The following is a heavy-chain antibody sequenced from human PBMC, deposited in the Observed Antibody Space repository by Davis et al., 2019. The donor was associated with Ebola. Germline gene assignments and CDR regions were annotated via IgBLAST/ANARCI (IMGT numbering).Heavy chain of an antibody. CDR1: GFTFSSYA. Sequence: PGGSLRLSCAASGFTFSSYAMHWVRQAPGKGLEWVAVISYDGSNKYYADSVKGRFTISRDNSKNTLYLQMNSLRAEDTAVYYCARDRVSGIVGATRGGHFDYWGQGTLVTVSS. V-gene: IGHV3-30-3*01. D-gene: IGHD1-26*01. J-gene: IGHJ4*02. CDR3: ARDRVSGIVGATRGGHFDY. CDR2: ISYDGSNK.